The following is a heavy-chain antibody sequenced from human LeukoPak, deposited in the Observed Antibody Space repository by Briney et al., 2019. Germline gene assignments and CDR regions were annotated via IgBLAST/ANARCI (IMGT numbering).Heavy chain of an antibody. J-gene: IGHJ4*02. CDR1: GFTFSSYS. CDR3: ARVRTTVTTHKSLYYFDY. V-gene: IGHV3-21*01. Sequence: GGSLRPSCAASGFTFSSYSMNWVRQAPGKGLEWVSSISSSSSYIYYADSVKGRFTISRDNAKNSLYLQMNSLRAEDTAVYYCARVRTTVTTHKSLYYFDYWGQGTLVTVSS. CDR2: ISSSSSYI. D-gene: IGHD4-11*01.